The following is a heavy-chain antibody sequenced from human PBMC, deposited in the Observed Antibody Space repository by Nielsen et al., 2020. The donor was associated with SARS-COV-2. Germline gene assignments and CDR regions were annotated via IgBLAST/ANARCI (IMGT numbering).Heavy chain of an antibody. CDR3: ARGGGDIVVVPAGCMEV. Sequence: SETLSLTCAVYGGSFSGYYWSWIRQPPGKGLEWIGEINHSGSTNYNPYLKNRVTISVDTSKNQFSLKLSSVTAADTAVYYCARGGGDIVVVPAGCMEVWGKGTTVTVSS. J-gene: IGHJ6*03. D-gene: IGHD2-2*01. CDR1: GGSFSGYY. V-gene: IGHV4-34*01. CDR2: INHSGST.